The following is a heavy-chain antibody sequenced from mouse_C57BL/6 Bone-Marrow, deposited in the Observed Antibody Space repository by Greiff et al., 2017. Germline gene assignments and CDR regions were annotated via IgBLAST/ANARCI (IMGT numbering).Heavy chain of an antibody. CDR1: GYTFTAYW. D-gene: IGHD1-1*01. J-gene: IGHJ2*01. V-gene: IGHV1-9*01. CDR2: ILPGSGST. Sequence: QVQLQQSGAELMKPGASVKLSCKATGYTFTAYWIEWVKQRPGHGLEWIGEILPGSGSTNYNVKFKGKATFTADTSSSTAYMQLSSLTTEDSAIYYCFYGSSFDYWGQGTTLTVSS. CDR3: FYGSSFDY.